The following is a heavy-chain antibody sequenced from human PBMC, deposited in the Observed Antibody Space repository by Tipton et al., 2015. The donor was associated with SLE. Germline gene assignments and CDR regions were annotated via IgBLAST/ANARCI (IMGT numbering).Heavy chain of an antibody. D-gene: IGHD6-19*01. CDR2: IKQDGSDK. V-gene: IGHV3-7*01. Sequence: AASGFTFSNHWMNWVRQAPGKGPEWVANIKQDGSDKFYADSLKGRFTISRDNAKNSLHLEMNSLRTEDTGVYYCVRGNGWLPAYWGQGTLVTVSS. CDR3: VRGNGWLPAY. J-gene: IGHJ4*02. CDR1: GFTFSNHW.